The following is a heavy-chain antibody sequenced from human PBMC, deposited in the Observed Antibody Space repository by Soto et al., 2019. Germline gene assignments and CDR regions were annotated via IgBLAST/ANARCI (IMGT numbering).Heavy chain of an antibody. CDR2: ISYDGSNK. Sequence: GGSLRLSCAAFGFTFSSYGMHWVRQAPGKGLEWVAVISYDGSNKYYADSVKGRFTISRDNSKNTLYLQMNSLRAEDTAVYYCVKDWYSGSSYFDYWGQGTLVTVSS. V-gene: IGHV3-30*18. J-gene: IGHJ4*02. CDR1: GFTFSSYG. CDR3: VKDWYSGSSYFDY. D-gene: IGHD1-26*01.